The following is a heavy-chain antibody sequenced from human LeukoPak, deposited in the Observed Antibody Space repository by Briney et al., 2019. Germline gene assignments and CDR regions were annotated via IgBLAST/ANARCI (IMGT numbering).Heavy chain of an antibody. CDR3: ERWWSKDGYGGDS. J-gene: IGHJ5*01. CDR1: GYIFTNYG. Sequence: GASMKVSCKASGYIFTNYGLSWVRQAPGQRFEWMGWISAHNGNTNYAEKFHDRLTLTRDTSTNTAYMELRSLTSDDTATYFCERWWSKDGYGGDSWGQGTLVIVSS. V-gene: IGHV1-18*01. D-gene: IGHD4-23*01. CDR2: ISAHNGNT.